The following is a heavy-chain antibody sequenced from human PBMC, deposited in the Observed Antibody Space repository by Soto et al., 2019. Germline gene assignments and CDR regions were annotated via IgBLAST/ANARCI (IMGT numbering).Heavy chain of an antibody. CDR2: ISGSGGST. CDR3: AKDNTDSRPPDIEAAGLDY. Sequence: PGGSLRLSCASSGFTVSSNYMSWVRQAPGKGLEWVSAISGSGGSTYYADSVKGRFTISRDNSKNTLYLQMNSLRAEDTAVYYCAKDNTDSRPPDIEAAGLDYWVQVTLV. D-gene: IGHD6-13*01. V-gene: IGHV3-23*01. CDR1: GFTVSSNY. J-gene: IGHJ4*02.